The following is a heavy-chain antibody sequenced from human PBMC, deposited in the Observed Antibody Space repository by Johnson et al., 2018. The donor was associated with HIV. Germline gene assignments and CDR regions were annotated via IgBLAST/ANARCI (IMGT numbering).Heavy chain of an antibody. CDR2: ISYDGSNK. D-gene: IGHD4-17*01. CDR3: ARVRPNPTVTTRGAAFDI. Sequence: QVQLVESGGGVAQPGRSLRLSCAASGFTFSSYAMHWVRQAPGKGLEWVAVISYDGSNKYYADSVKGRFTISRDNSKNTRYLQMNSLRAEDTAVYYCARVRPNPTVTTRGAAFDIWGQGTMVTVSS. CDR1: GFTFSSYA. J-gene: IGHJ3*02. V-gene: IGHV3-30-3*01.